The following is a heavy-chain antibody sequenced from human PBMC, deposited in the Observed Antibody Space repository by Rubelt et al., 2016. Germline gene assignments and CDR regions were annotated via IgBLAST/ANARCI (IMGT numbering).Heavy chain of an antibody. CDR1: GYTFTGYY. D-gene: IGHD2-2*01. J-gene: IGHJ5*02. V-gene: IGHV1-2*06. CDR3: ARGLAVSVPAASTSNWCDR. Sequence: QVQLVQSGAEVKKPGASVKVSCKASGYTFTGYYMHWVRQAPGQGLEWMGRINPNSGGTNYAQKFQGRVTLTSDTSISTAYMELSRRRSDDTAVYYCARGLAVSVPAASTSNWCDRWGQGTLVTVCS. CDR2: INPNSGGT.